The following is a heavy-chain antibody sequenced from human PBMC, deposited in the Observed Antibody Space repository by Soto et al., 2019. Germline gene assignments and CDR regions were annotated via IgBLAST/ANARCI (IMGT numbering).Heavy chain of an antibody. CDR2: IDNAAIGT. J-gene: IGHJ4*02. CDR3: VRVGGFDATHDY. CDR1: GFSFSRHW. Sequence: EVQLVESGGGSVQPGGSLRLSCVVSGFSFSRHWMHWVRQVPGKGLEWVARIDNAAIGTSYADSVRGGFTISRDDTRSAPSAEMQSLRVNDTGVYFCVRVGGFDATHDYWGQGTLVSVSS. D-gene: IGHD1-26*01. V-gene: IGHV3-74*01.